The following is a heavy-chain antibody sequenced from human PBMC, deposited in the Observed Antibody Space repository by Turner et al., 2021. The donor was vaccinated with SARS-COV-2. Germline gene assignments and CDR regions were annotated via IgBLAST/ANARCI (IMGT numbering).Heavy chain of an antibody. J-gene: IGHJ6*02. Sequence: EVQLVESGGGLVKPGGSIRLSCAASGSTFSSYSMNWVRQAPGKGLEWVSSISSSSSYIYYADSVKGRFTISRDNAKNSLYLQMNSLRAEDTAVYYCARDHRPVVVPAAKRAGSYYYGMDVWGQGTTVTVSS. CDR1: GSTFSSYS. CDR3: ARDHRPVVVPAAKRAGSYYYGMDV. V-gene: IGHV3-21*01. D-gene: IGHD2-2*01. CDR2: ISSSSSYI.